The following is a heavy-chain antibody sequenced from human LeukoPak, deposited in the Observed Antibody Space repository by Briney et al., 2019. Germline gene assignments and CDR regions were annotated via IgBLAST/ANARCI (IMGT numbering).Heavy chain of an antibody. CDR1: GYTFTGYG. CDR3: ARGHLYCSSTSCYVNYFDY. D-gene: IGHD2-2*01. Sequence: GASVKVSCKASGYTFTGYGISWVRQAPGQGLEWMGWISAYNGNTNYAQKLQGRVTMTTDTSTSTAYMELRSLRSDDTAVYYCARGHLYCSSTSCYVNYFDYWGQGTLVTVSS. V-gene: IGHV1-18*01. J-gene: IGHJ4*02. CDR2: ISAYNGNT.